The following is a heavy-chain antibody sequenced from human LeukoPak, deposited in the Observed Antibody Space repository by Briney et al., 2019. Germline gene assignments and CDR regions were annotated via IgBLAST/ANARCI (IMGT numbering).Heavy chain of an antibody. CDR2: ISYDGSNK. D-gene: IGHD5-12*01. J-gene: IGHJ4*02. CDR3: ARDLAYGGYGSFDY. Sequence: GGSLRLSCAASGFTFSSYAMHWVRKAPGKGLEWVAVISYDGSNKYYADSVKGRFTISRDNSKNTLYLQMNSLRAEDTAVYYCARDLAYGGYGSFDYWGQGTLVTVSS. V-gene: IGHV3-30-3*01. CDR1: GFTFSSYA.